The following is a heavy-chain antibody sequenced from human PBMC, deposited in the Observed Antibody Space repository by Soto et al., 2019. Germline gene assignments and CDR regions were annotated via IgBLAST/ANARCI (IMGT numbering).Heavy chain of an antibody. CDR1: GYSFTSYW. Sequence: GESLKISCKGSGYSFTSYWITWVRQKPGKGLEWMGRIDPSDSQTYYSPSFRGHVTISAAKSITTVFLQWSSLRASDTAMYYCARQIYDSDSGPNFQYYFDSWGQGTLVTAPQ. D-gene: IGHD3-22*01. J-gene: IGHJ4*02. CDR2: IDPSDSQT. V-gene: IGHV5-10-1*01. CDR3: ARQIYDSDSGPNFQYYFDS.